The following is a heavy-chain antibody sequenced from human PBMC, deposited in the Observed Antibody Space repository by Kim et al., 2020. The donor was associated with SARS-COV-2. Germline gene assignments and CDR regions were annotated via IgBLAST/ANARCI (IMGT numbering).Heavy chain of an antibody. CDR1: GFTFSDYA. CDR2: IFKDGSKK. J-gene: IGHJ4*01. CDR3: AKDAIRYGSGTYKDY. Sequence: GGSLRLSCAASGFTFSDYAMDWVRQAPGKGLEWVALIFKDGSKKYYADSVKGRFTISRDNSKNTLYLQVNSLRPEDTAVYYCAKDAIRYGSGTYKDYWG. V-gene: IGHV3-30*18. D-gene: IGHD3-10*01.